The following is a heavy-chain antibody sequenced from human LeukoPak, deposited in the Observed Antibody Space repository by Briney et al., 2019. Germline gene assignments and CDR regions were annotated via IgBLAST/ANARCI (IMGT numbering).Heavy chain of an antibody. Sequence: SETLSLTCTVSGGSISSYYWSWIRQPPGKGLEWIGYIYYSGSTNYNPSLKSRVTISVDTSKNQFSLKLSSVTAADTAVYYCARRVDIVATILFDYWGQGTLVTVSS. D-gene: IGHD5-12*01. CDR1: GGSISSYY. J-gene: IGHJ4*02. CDR2: IYYSGST. V-gene: IGHV4-59*08. CDR3: ARRVDIVATILFDY.